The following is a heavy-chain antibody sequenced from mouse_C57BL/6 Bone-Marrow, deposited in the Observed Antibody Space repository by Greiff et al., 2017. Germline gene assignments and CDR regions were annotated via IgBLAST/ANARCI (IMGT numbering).Heavy chain of an antibody. Sequence: VKLMESGAELAKPGASVKLSCKASGYTFTSYWMHWVKQRPGQGLEWIGYINPSSGYTKYNQKFKDKDTLTADKSSSTAYMQLSSLTYEDSAVYYCARSPYGSIFDYWGQGTTLTVSS. CDR1: GYTFTSYW. V-gene: IGHV1-7*01. CDR2: INPSSGYT. J-gene: IGHJ2*01. CDR3: ARSPYGSIFDY. D-gene: IGHD1-1*01.